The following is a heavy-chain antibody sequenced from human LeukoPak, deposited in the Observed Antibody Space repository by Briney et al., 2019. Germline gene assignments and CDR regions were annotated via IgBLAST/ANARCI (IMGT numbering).Heavy chain of an antibody. D-gene: IGHD5-18*01. J-gene: IGHJ4*02. CDR3: AAAKFDTAMAYYFDY. CDR2: IKQDGSQK. V-gene: IGHV3-7*01. Sequence: GGSLRLSCAASGFTFSDYWMNWVRQAPGKGLEWVANIKQDGSQKYYVDSVKGRFTISRDNAKNSLYLQMNSLRAEDAAVYYCAAAKFDTAMAYYFDYWGQGTLVTVSS. CDR1: GFTFSDYW.